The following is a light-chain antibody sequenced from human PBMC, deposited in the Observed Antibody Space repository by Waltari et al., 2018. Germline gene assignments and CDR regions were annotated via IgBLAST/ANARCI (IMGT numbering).Light chain of an antibody. CDR1: QSSSDY. Sequence: DIQMTQSPSSLFASVGDRVTITSRASQSSSDYLNWYQQKPGKAPKLLFYAASTLQSGVTSRCSGSGSGTDFTLTISSQQPEDFATYYSQQSYSFGQGTRLEIK. CDR2: AAS. V-gene: IGKV1-39*01. CDR3: QQSYS. J-gene: IGKJ5*01.